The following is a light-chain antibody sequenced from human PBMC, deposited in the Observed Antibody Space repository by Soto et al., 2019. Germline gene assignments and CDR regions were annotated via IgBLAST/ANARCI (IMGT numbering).Light chain of an antibody. J-gene: IGKJ1*01. CDR3: QQFNNWRT. CDR2: GAS. Sequence: EIVMTQSPATLSVSPGERATLSCRASQSVSNNLAWYQKKPGQAPRLLIYGASTRATGIPARFSGSGSGTEFTVTISSLQSVDFAVYYCQQFNNWRTFGLLTQVEI. CDR1: QSVSNN. V-gene: IGKV3-15*01.